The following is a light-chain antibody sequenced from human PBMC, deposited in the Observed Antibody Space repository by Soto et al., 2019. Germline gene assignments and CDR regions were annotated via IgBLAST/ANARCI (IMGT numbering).Light chain of an antibody. CDR1: QSLSSNY. CDR2: GAS. J-gene: IGKJ1*01. CDR3: QEHGSSPRT. Sequence: EIGLTQSPGTLSLSPWERATLSCRASQSLSSNYLAWYQQRPGQAPRLLIYGASPRATGIPDRFSGSGAGTDVTRTISRLEPADVEVYYCQEHGSSPRTFGQGTKVDIK. V-gene: IGKV3-20*01.